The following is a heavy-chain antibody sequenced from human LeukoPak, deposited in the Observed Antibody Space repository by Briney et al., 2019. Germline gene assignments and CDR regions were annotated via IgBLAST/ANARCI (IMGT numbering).Heavy chain of an antibody. V-gene: IGHV3-74*03. CDR2: INKDGSSI. CDR3: ARGYTYGSIDY. J-gene: IGHJ4*02. CDR1: GFTFSSFW. Sequence: TGGSLSLSCAASGFTFSSFWMHWVRQVPGEGLVWVSRINKDGSSITYADSVKGRFIISRDNAKNTLYLQMNSLRAEDTSVYYCARGYTYGSIDYWGQGTLVTVSS. D-gene: IGHD5-18*01.